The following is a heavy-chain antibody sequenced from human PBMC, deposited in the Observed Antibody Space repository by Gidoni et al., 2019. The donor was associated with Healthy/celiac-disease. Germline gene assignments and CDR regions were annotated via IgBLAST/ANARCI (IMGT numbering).Heavy chain of an antibody. Sequence: EVQLLESGGGLVQPGGSLRLSCAASGFTFSSYALSWVRQAPGKGLGWVSAISGSGGSTYYADSVKGRFTISRDNSKNTLYLQMNSLRAEDTAVYYCAKSYDILTGYLDCWGQGTLVTVSS. CDR3: AKSYDILTGYLDC. CDR1: GFTFSSYA. V-gene: IGHV3-23*01. CDR2: ISGSGGST. D-gene: IGHD3-9*01. J-gene: IGHJ4*02.